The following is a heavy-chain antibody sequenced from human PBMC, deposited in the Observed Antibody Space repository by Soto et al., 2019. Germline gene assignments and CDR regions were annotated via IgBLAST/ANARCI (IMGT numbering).Heavy chain of an antibody. J-gene: IGHJ4*02. V-gene: IGHV3-30-3*01. CDR3: ARDDDSSGYNTEGDY. CDR2: ISYDGSNK. D-gene: IGHD3-22*01. CDR1: GFTFSSYA. Sequence: QVQLVESGGGVVQPGRSLRLSCAASGFTFSSYAMHWVRQAPGKGLEWVAVISYDGSNKYYADSVKGRFTISRDNSKNTLYLQMNSLRAEETAVYYCARDDDSSGYNTEGDYWGQGTLVTVSS.